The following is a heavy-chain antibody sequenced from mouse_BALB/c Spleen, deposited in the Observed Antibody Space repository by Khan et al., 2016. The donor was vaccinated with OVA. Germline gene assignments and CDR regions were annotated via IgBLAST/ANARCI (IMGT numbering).Heavy chain of an antibody. Sequence: VQLQQSGAELARPGASVKMSCKASGYTFTSHTIHWVKQSPGQDLEWIGYINPRSGYSNYNQKFNDKATLTADKSSSTAYMQLSSLTSEDSAVDYCARRTTGYALDYWGQGTSVTVSS. CDR1: GYTFTSHT. CDR2: INPRSGYS. D-gene: IGHD2-14*01. V-gene: IGHV1-4*01. CDR3: ARRTTGYALDY. J-gene: IGHJ4*01.